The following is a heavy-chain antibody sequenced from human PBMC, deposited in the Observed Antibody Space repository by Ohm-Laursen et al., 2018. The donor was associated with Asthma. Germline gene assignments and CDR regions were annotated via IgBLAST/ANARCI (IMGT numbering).Heavy chain of an antibody. D-gene: IGHD1-26*01. CDR1: GFTFRSYA. Sequence: SLRLSCTASGFTFRSYAMHWVRQIPGKGLEWVASISTASSFIYYADSVRGRFTTSRDNARNSVYLQMNSLRAEDTALYYCARIGPEWELPGREYSLHHWGEGTLVTVSS. CDR2: ISTASSFI. V-gene: IGHV3-21*01. J-gene: IGHJ1*01. CDR3: ARIGPEWELPGREYSLHH.